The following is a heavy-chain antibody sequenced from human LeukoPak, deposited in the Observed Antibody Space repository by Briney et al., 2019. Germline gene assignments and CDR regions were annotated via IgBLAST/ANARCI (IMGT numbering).Heavy chain of an antibody. CDR1: GFTFSSFA. CDR2: ISGGGGST. Sequence: PGASLRLSCAASGFTFSSFAMSWVRQAPGKGLEWVSSISGGGGSTYYADSVKGRFTISRDNYEDTVYMQMNSLRAEDTAVYYCAKDLYSIGWKGEPDIWGQGTMVTVSS. J-gene: IGHJ3*02. V-gene: IGHV3-23*01. CDR3: AKDLYSIGWKGEPDI. D-gene: IGHD6-19*01.